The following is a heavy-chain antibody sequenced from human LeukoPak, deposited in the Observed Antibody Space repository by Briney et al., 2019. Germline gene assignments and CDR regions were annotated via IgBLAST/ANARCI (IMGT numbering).Heavy chain of an antibody. Sequence: GGSLRLSCAASGFTFSNAWMNWVRQAPGKGLEWVAVISYDGSNKYYADSVKGRFTISRDNSKDTLYLQMNSLRAEDTAVYYCARDGEEGNFDYWGQGTLVTVSS. CDR1: GFTFSNAW. V-gene: IGHV3-30-3*01. CDR3: ARDGEEGNFDY. CDR2: ISYDGSNK. D-gene: IGHD6-13*01. J-gene: IGHJ4*02.